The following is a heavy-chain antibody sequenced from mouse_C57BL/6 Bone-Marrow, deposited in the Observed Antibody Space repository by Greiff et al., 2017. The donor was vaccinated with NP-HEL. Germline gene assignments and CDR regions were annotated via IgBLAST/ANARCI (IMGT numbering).Heavy chain of an antibody. Sequence: VHLVESGPGLVQPSQSLSITCTVSGFSLTSYGVHWVRQSPGKGLEWLGVIWRGGSTDYTAAFMSRLSITKDNSKSQVFITMNSLQADDTAISYCDKNRGLRYAMDYWGQGTSVTVSS. CDR1: GFSLTSYG. V-gene: IGHV2-5*01. CDR3: DKNRGLRYAMDY. D-gene: IGHD3-3*01. CDR2: IWRGGST. J-gene: IGHJ4*01.